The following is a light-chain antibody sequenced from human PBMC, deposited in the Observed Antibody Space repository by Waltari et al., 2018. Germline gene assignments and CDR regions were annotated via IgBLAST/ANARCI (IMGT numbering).Light chain of an antibody. Sequence: QSALTQPASVSGSPWQSITISCTGSSRAVGSYNLVYWYQQNPDKAPKLIIYEVTKRPSGVSTRFSGSKSGNTASLTISGLQAEDEADYYCCSYAGSTTWVFGGGTKLTVL. CDR3: CSYAGSTTWV. V-gene: IGLV2-23*02. J-gene: IGLJ3*02. CDR1: SRAVGSYNL. CDR2: EVT.